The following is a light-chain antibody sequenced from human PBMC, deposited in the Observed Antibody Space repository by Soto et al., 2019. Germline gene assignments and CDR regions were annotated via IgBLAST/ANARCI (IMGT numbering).Light chain of an antibody. CDR3: AAWDDRLNAPV. Sequence: QSVLTQPPSASGTPGQRVTISCSGSNSNIGSNAVNWYQQLPGTAPKLLIHGNDQRPSGVPDRVSGSKSGTSASLAISGLQSEDEADYYCAAWDDRLNAPVFGGGTKLTVL. CDR2: GND. CDR1: NSNIGSNA. V-gene: IGLV1-44*01. J-gene: IGLJ2*01.